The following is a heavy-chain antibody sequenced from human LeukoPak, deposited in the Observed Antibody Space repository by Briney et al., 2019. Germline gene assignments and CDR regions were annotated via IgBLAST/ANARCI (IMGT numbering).Heavy chain of an antibody. D-gene: IGHD3-22*01. CDR1: GGTFSSYA. J-gene: IGHJ3*02. CDR2: IIPTLDVA. CDR3: TREGVYSPDGSGYHRHAFDM. Sequence: ASVKVSCKASGGTFSSYAITWVRQAPGQGLEWMGRIIPTLDVANFAQRFKGRVTITADRSTNTAHLELSSLRSEDTAVYYCTREGVYSPDGSGYHRHAFDMWGKGTVVIVSS. V-gene: IGHV1-69*04.